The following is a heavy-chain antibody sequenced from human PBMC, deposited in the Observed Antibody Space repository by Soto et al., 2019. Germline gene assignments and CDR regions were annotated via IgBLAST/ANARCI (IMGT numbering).Heavy chain of an antibody. CDR1: GVSFSGYY. CDR2: INHSGST. Sequence: SDTLSLTCAVYGVSFSGYYWSWIRQPPGKGLEWIGEINHSGSTNYNPSLKSRVTISVDTSKNQFSLKLSSVTAADTAVYYCARMGYFDYWGQGTLVTVSS. J-gene: IGHJ4*02. CDR3: ARMGYFDY. D-gene: IGHD1-26*01. V-gene: IGHV4-34*01.